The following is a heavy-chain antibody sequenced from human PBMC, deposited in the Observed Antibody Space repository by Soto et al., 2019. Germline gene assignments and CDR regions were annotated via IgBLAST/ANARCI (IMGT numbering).Heavy chain of an antibody. J-gene: IGHJ6*02. CDR1: GFTFSSYG. CDR2: ISYDGSNK. CDR3: AKGDRGGKLERHYYYYGMDV. D-gene: IGHD1-1*01. Sequence: GGSLRLSCAASGFTFSSYGMHWVRQAPGKGLEWVAVISYDGSNKYYADSVKGRFTISRDNSKNTLYLQMNSLRAEDTAVYYCAKGDRGGKLERHYYYYGMDVWGQGTTVTVSS. V-gene: IGHV3-30*18.